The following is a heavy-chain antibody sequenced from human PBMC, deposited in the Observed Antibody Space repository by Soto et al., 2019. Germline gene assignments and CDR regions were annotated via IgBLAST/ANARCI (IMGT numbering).Heavy chain of an antibody. Sequence: QVQLVESGGGVVQPGRSLRLSCAASGFTLSNYGMHWVRQAPGKGLGWVATLSYDGSKKDYADSVKGRFTISRDISKNALYLQLNNLRVEDTAVYYCARLHYDSSGYFPYWGQGTLVTVSA. D-gene: IGHD3-22*01. CDR3: ARLHYDSSGYFPY. V-gene: IGHV3-30-3*01. CDR1: GFTLSNYG. J-gene: IGHJ4*02. CDR2: LSYDGSKK.